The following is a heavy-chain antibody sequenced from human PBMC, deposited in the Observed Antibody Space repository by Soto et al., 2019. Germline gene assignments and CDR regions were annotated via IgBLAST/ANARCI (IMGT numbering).Heavy chain of an antibody. CDR1: GYTFTSYA. V-gene: IGHV1-3*01. Sequence: ASVKVSCKASGYTFTSYAMHWVRQAPGQRLEWMGWINAGNGNTKYSQKFQGRVTITRDTSASTAYMELSSLRSEDTAVYYCARVKIYCSGGSCYNPDASDIWGQGTMVTVSS. D-gene: IGHD2-15*01. J-gene: IGHJ3*02. CDR2: INAGNGNT. CDR3: ARVKIYCSGGSCYNPDASDI.